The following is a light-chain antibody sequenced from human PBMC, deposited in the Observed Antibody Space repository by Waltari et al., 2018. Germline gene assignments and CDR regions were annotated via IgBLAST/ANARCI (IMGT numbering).Light chain of an antibody. J-gene: IGKJ5*01. CDR3: RQSVELPPT. V-gene: IGKV2D-29*01. CDR2: EVS. CDR1: QSLLHRDGETY. Sequence: DFVMTQTPLSLSVTPGPPASISCKSSQSLLHRDGETYLYRYLQKPGQPPHLLIYEVSKLFSGVPDRFCGSGSGTDFILKISRVEADDVGVYYCRQSVELPPTFGQGTRLDIK.